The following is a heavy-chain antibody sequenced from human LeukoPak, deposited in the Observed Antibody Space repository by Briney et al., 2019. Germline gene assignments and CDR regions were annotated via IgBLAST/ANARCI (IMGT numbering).Heavy chain of an antibody. J-gene: IGHJ4*02. V-gene: IGHV3-23*01. D-gene: IGHD1-26*01. Sequence: GGSLRLSCAASKFTFSNYAMSWVRQAPGKGLEWVSAISDTGGSTYYPDSVKGRFTISRDNSKNTLYLQMNSLRAEDTAVYYYAKDLNSGSPYYFDYWGQGTLVTVSS. CDR1: KFTFSNYA. CDR3: AKDLNSGSPYYFDY. CDR2: ISDTGGST.